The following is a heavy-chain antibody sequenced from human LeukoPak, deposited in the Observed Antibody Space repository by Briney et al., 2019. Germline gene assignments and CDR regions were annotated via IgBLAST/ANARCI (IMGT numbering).Heavy chain of an antibody. V-gene: IGHV1-2*02. D-gene: IGHD3-3*01. Sequence: ASVKVSCKASGYTFTGYYMHWVRQAPGQGLEWMGWINPNSGGTNYAQKFQGRVTMTRDTSISTAYMELSRLRSDDTAVYYCAAQTNDFWSAAGAFDIWGQGTMVTVSS. CDR2: INPNSGGT. CDR3: AAQTNDFWSAAGAFDI. J-gene: IGHJ3*02. CDR1: GYTFTGYY.